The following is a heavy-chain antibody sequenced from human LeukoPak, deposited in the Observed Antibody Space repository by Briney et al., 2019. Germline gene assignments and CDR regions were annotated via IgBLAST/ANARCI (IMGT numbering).Heavy chain of an antibody. J-gene: IGHJ4*02. Sequence: SVKVSCKASGGTFSSYAINWVRRAPGQGLEWMGGIIPIFGTANYAQKFQGRVTITADESTSTAYMEVSSLRSEDTAVYYCARTFGYSSGEGYWGQGTLVTVSS. CDR1: GGTFSSYA. V-gene: IGHV1-69*01. D-gene: IGHD6-19*01. CDR2: IIPIFGTA. CDR3: ARTFGYSSGEGY.